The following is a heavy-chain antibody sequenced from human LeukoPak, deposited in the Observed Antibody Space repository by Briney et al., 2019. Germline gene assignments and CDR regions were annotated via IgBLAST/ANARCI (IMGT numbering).Heavy chain of an antibody. Sequence: SGGSLRLSCAASGFTFSSYSMNWVRQAPGKGLEWVSSISSSSSYIYYADSVKGRFTISRDNAKNSPYLQMNSLRAEDTAVYYCARVPYSSSWYQPLDYWGQGTLVTVSS. D-gene: IGHD6-13*01. J-gene: IGHJ4*02. V-gene: IGHV3-21*01. CDR2: ISSSSSYI. CDR1: GFTFSSYS. CDR3: ARVPYSSSWYQPLDY.